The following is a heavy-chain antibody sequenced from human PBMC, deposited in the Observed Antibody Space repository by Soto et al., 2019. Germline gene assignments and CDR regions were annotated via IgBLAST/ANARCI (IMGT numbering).Heavy chain of an antibody. Sequence: QVQLVQSGAEVKKPGSSVKVSCKASGGTFSSYAISWVRQAPGQGLEWMGGIIPIFGTANYAQKLQGRVTITADKSTSTAYMELSSLRSEDTAVYYCACAFRRYFDWFREYYFDSWGQGTLVTVSS. CDR2: IIPIFGTA. D-gene: IGHD3-9*01. V-gene: IGHV1-69*06. CDR3: ACAFRRYFDWFREYYFDS. CDR1: GGTFSSYA. J-gene: IGHJ4*02.